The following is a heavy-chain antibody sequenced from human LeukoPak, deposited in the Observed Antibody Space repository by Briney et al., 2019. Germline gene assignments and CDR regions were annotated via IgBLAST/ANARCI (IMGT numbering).Heavy chain of an antibody. Sequence: SETLSVTCTVSGGSISSYYWSWIRRPPGKGLEWIGYIYYSGSTNYNPSLKSRVTISVDTSKNQFSLKLSSVTAADTAVYYCARERMSGMDVWGQGTTVTVSS. D-gene: IGHD2-8*01. V-gene: IGHV4-59*01. CDR3: ARERMSGMDV. CDR1: GGSISSYY. CDR2: IYYSGST. J-gene: IGHJ6*02.